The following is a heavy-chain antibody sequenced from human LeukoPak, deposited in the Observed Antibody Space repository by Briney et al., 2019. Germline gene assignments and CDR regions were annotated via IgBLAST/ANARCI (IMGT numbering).Heavy chain of an antibody. J-gene: IGHJ5*02. CDR2: ISSSSSYI. Sequence: GGSLGLSCAASGFTFSSYSMNWVRQAPGKGLEWVSSISSSSSYIYYADSVKGRFTISRDNAKNSLYLQMNSLRAEDTAVYYCARVETTVYWFDPWGQGTLVTVSS. D-gene: IGHD1-1*01. V-gene: IGHV3-21*01. CDR3: ARVETTVYWFDP. CDR1: GFTFSSYS.